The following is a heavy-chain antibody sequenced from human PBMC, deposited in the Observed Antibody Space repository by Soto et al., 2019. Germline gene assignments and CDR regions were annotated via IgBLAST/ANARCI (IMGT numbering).Heavy chain of an antibody. Sequence: SETLSLTCAVYGGSFSGYYWSWIRQPPGKGLEWIGEINHSGSTNYNPSLKSRVTISVDTSKNQFSLKLSSVTAADTAVYYCGRGGPIVVVPAAISREEYFQHWGQGTLVTVSS. J-gene: IGHJ1*01. CDR2: INHSGST. CDR1: GGSFSGYY. V-gene: IGHV4-34*01. D-gene: IGHD2-2*01. CDR3: GRGGPIVVVPAAISREEYFQH.